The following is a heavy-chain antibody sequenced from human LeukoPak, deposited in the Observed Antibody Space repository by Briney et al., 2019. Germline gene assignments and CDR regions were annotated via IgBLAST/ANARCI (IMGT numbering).Heavy chain of an antibody. CDR3: AKDRDCSSTSCSPRI. J-gene: IGHJ3*02. CDR2: ITSSGSHI. V-gene: IGHV3-21*01. CDR1: GFTFSTFN. D-gene: IGHD2-2*01. Sequence: GGSLRLSCAASGFTFSTFNMNWVRQAPGKGLEWVSSITSSGSHIYYEDSVKGRFTISRDNAKNYLYLQMNSLRAEDTAVYYCAKDRDCSSTSCSPRIWGQGTMVTVSS.